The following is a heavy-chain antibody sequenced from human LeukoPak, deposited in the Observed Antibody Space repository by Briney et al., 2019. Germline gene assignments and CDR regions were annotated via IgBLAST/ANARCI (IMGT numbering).Heavy chain of an antibody. V-gene: IGHV4-59*08. CDR1: GVSINSYY. CDR2: IYGSGSA. J-gene: IGHJ6*03. CDR3: ARHPSQRSSYHFWSGYYMDV. D-gene: IGHD3-3*01. Sequence: PSETLSLTCSVSGVSINSYYWSWIRQPPGKGLEWIAYIYGSGSANYNPSLKSRVTMSVDASKNHFSLKLTSVTAADTAMYYCARHPSQRSSYHFWSGYYMDVWGKGTTVTVSS.